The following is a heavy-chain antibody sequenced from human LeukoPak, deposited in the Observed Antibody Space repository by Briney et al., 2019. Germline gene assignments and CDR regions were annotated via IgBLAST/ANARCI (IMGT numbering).Heavy chain of an antibody. J-gene: IGHJ6*02. V-gene: IGHV3-33*03. CDR2: IWYDGHNN. D-gene: IGHD3-10*01. CDR3: AKVPYSDYGSGRPPFMDV. Sequence: GGSLRLSCVASGFTFSKYGMHWVRQAPGKGLQWLAIIWYDGHNNYYADSVKGRFTISRDNSKNTLYLQMTSLRVEDTATYYCAKVPYSDYGSGRPPFMDVWGQGTTVAVSS. CDR1: GFTFSKYG.